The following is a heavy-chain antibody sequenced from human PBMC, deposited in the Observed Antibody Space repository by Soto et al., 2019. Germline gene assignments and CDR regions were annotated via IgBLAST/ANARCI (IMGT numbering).Heavy chain of an antibody. CDR3: AADSDYQVLYYYYGMDV. D-gene: IGHD4-17*01. CDR1: GYTFTSYD. Sequence: ASVKVSCKASGYTFTSYDINWVRQATGQGLEWMGWMNPNSGNTGYAQKFQGRVTMTRNTSISTAYMELSSLRSEDTAVYYCAADSDYQVLYYYYGMDVWGQGTTVTVSS. J-gene: IGHJ6*02. V-gene: IGHV1-8*01. CDR2: MNPNSGNT.